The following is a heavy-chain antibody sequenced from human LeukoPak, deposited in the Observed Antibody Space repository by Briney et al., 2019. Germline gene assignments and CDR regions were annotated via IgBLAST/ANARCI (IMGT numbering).Heavy chain of an antibody. CDR2: ISAYNGNT. Sequence: ASVKVSCKASGYTFTSYGLSWVRQAPGQGLEWMGWISAYNGNTIYAQKLQGRVTMTTDTSTSTAYMELRSLRSDDTAVYYCARDLGEVGRRSFDFWSGYYTSRNWFDPWGQGTLVTVSS. CDR1: GYTFTSYG. D-gene: IGHD3-3*01. V-gene: IGHV1-18*01. CDR3: ARDLGEVGRRSFDFWSGYYTSRNWFDP. J-gene: IGHJ5*02.